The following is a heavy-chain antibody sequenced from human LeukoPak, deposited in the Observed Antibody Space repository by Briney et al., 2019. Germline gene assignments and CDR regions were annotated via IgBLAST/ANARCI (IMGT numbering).Heavy chain of an antibody. CDR1: GGSISSGDYY. CDR3: ARIHRYCSGGACYVLDN. Sequence: SQTLSLTCTVSGGSISSGDYYWSWIRQPPGKGLEWIGYIYYSGSTNYNPSFKSRITISVDTSRNQFSLQLSSVTAADTAVYYCARIHRYCSGGACYVLDNWGQGTLVAVSS. CDR2: IYYSGST. D-gene: IGHD2-15*01. J-gene: IGHJ4*02. V-gene: IGHV4-30-4*01.